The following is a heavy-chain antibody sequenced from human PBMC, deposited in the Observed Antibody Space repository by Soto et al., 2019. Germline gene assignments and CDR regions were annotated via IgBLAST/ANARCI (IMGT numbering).Heavy chain of an antibody. CDR3: ARGSGWIPIFDN. CDR1: GFIFSIYS. V-gene: IGHV3-21*01. Sequence: GGSLRLSCAAAGFIFSIYSMNWVRQEPGKGLEWVSCITSSSSSMYYADSVKGRFTISRDNAKNALYLQMNGLRAEDTAVYYCARGSGWIPIFDNGGQGTLVTVSS. CDR2: ITSSSSSM. J-gene: IGHJ4*02. D-gene: IGHD6-19*01.